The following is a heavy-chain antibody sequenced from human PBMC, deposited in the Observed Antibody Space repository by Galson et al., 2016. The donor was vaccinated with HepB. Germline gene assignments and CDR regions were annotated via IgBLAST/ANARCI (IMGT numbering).Heavy chain of an antibody. Sequence: SVKVSCKASGYRFRDYDVSWVRQAPGQGLEWMGWMYPNRGNTGYAQRLRGRIDMTSDASINTAYMELHSLRSEDTAVYYCARAIRNQLLSEYWGQGTLITVSS. V-gene: IGHV1-8*01. CDR3: ARAIRNQLLSEY. D-gene: IGHD6-6*01. CDR2: MYPNRGNT. CDR1: GYRFRDYD. J-gene: IGHJ4*02.